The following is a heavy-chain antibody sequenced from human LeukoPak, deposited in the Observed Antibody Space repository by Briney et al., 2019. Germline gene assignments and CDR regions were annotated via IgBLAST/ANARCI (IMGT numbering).Heavy chain of an antibody. CDR2: ITHSGST. Sequence: SETLSLTCAVYGGSFSGYYWSWIRQPPGKGLEWMGEITHSGSTNYNPSFKSRLTISVDTSKNQFSLNLTSVTAADTAVYYCARVGYSGSHCDYWGQGTLVTVSS. CDR3: ARVGYSGSHCDY. D-gene: IGHD1-26*01. V-gene: IGHV4-34*01. J-gene: IGHJ4*02. CDR1: GGSFSGYY.